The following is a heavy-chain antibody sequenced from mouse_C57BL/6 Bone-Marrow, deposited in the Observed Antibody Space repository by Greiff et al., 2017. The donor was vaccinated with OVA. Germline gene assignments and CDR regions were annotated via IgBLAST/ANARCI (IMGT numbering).Heavy chain of an antibody. Sequence: DVKLVESGAELVRPGASVKLSCTASGFNIKDDYMHWVKQRPEQGLEWIGWIDPENGDTEYASKFQGKATITADTSSNTAYLQLSSLTSEDTAVYYCTLYGSSLYYFDYWGQGTTLTVSS. CDR2: IDPENGDT. D-gene: IGHD1-1*01. J-gene: IGHJ2*01. CDR1: GFNIKDDY. V-gene: IGHV14-4*01. CDR3: TLYGSSLYYFDY.